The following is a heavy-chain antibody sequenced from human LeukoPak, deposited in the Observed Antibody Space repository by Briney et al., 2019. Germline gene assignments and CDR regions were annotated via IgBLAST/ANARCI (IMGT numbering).Heavy chain of an antibody. J-gene: IGHJ6*03. V-gene: IGHV3-53*01. Sequence: PGGSLRLSCAVSGFTVSTNFMSWARQAPGRGLEWVAIIYADGGTSYADSVKGRFTISRDNSKNTLYLQMNSLRAEDTAVYYCARSGETQFPIYYYYMDVWGKGTTVTVSS. CDR2: IYADGGT. CDR3: ARSGETQFPIYYYYMDV. D-gene: IGHD3-10*01. CDR1: GFTVSTNF.